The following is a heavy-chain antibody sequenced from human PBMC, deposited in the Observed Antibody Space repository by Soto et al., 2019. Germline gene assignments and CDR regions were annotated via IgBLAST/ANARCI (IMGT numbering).Heavy chain of an antibody. CDR1: GGSFSGYY. Sequence: SETLSLTCAVYGGSFSGYYWSWIRQPPGKGLEWIGEINHSGSTNYNPSLKSRVTISVDTSKNQFSLKLSSVTAADTAVYYCASRYSSSAGRIDYWGQGTLVTVSS. V-gene: IGHV4-34*01. CDR3: ASRYSSSAGRIDY. J-gene: IGHJ4*02. D-gene: IGHD6-6*01. CDR2: INHSGST.